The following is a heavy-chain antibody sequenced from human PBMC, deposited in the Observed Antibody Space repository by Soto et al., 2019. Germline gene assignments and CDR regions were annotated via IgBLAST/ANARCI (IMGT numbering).Heavy chain of an antibody. D-gene: IGHD5-18*01. CDR3: ARHGYGGKYFDY. Sequence: SETLSLTCTVSGGSISSSSYYWGWIRQPPGKGLEWIGSIYYSGSTYYNPSLKSRVTISVDTSKNQFSLKLSSVTAADTAVYYCARHGYGGKYFDYWGQGTLVTVSS. V-gene: IGHV4-39*01. CDR2: IYYSGST. J-gene: IGHJ4*02. CDR1: GGSISSSSYY.